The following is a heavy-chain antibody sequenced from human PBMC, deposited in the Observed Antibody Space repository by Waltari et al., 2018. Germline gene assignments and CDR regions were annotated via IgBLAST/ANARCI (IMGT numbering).Heavy chain of an antibody. CDR2: INQDGSGT. J-gene: IGHJ5*02. CDR3: ARDRGWGWLDP. CDR1: GFPFSSHW. Sequence: EVQLVESGGGLVQPGGSLRLSCAASGFPFSSHWMNWVRQASGKGLEWVALINQDGSGTYYVDSLKGRCTISRDNAKNSLYLQMNSLRVEDTAIYYCARDRGWGWLDPWGQGTLVTVSS. V-gene: IGHV3-7*01. D-gene: IGHD3-10*01.